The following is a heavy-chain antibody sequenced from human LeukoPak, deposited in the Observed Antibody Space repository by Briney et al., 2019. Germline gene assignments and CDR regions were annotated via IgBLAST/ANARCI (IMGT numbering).Heavy chain of an antibody. CDR1: GFTFSSFW. V-gene: IGHV3-74*01. CDR3: AKDLTGYHDY. CDR2: INTDGSTT. Sequence: PGGSLRLSCAASGFTFSSFWMHWVRQAPGKGLVWVSRINTDGSTTSYADSVKGRFTISRDNAKNTLYLQVNSLRAEDTAIYYCAKDLTGYHDYWGQGTLVTVSS. D-gene: IGHD3-9*01. J-gene: IGHJ4*02.